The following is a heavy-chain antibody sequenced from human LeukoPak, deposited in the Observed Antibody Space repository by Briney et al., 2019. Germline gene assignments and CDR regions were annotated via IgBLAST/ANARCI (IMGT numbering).Heavy chain of an antibody. CDR3: ARGYITMVRGVISNWFDP. J-gene: IGHJ5*02. Sequence: GGSLRLSCAASGFTFSSYWMHWVRQAPGKGLVWVSRINSDGSSTSYADSVKGRFTISRDNDKNTLYLQMNSLRAEDTAVYYCARGYITMVRGVISNWFDPWGQGTLVTVSS. CDR2: INSDGSST. V-gene: IGHV3-74*01. CDR1: GFTFSSYW. D-gene: IGHD3-10*01.